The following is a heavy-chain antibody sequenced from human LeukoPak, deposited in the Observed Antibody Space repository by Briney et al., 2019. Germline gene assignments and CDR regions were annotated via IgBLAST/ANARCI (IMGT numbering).Heavy chain of an antibody. V-gene: IGHV3-53*01. CDR1: GFTVSDNY. J-gene: IGHJ5*02. Sequence: GGSLRLSCAASGFTVSDNYMSWVRQAPGKGLEWVSVMYSRGDTYYADSVKGRLTFSRDISKNMLYLQMNGLRPEDTAMYYCARDAPQVPAAGVLASWGQGTLVTVSS. D-gene: IGHD6-13*01. CDR2: MYSRGDT. CDR3: ARDAPQVPAAGVLAS.